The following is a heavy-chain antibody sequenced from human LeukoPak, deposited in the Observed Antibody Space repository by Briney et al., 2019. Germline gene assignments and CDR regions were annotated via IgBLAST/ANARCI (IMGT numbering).Heavy chain of an antibody. D-gene: IGHD3-22*01. V-gene: IGHV3-48*04. CDR2: ISSSGSTI. Sequence: GGTLRLSCAASGFTFSSYGMSWVRQAPGKGLEWVSYISSSGSTIYYADSVKGRFTISRENAKNTLYLDINSLRAEDTAVFYCATDQDHGYFRQWGEGTLVIVSS. CDR3: ATDQDHGYFRQ. J-gene: IGHJ1*01. CDR1: GFTFSSYG.